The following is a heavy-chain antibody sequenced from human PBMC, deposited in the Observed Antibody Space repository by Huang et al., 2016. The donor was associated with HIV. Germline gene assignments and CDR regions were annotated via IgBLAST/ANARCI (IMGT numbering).Heavy chain of an antibody. Sequence: QVHLQQWGAGLLKPSETLTLTCAVSGASFTGNYWTWIRQTPGKGLEWIGEINDSGAPLYNPSLESRVTISIDRSKKQFPLRLSSMTAADTAVYYCARQWVLLDYLMGMDVWGQGTTVIVSS. CDR1: GASFTGNY. CDR2: INDSGAP. CDR3: ARQWVLLDYLMGMDV. V-gene: IGHV4-34*01. J-gene: IGHJ6*02. D-gene: IGHD3-3*01.